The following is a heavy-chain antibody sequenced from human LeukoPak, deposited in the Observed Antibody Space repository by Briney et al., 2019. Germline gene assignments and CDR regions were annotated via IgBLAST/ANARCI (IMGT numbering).Heavy chain of an antibody. CDR3: ARESPYYGSSFDI. J-gene: IGHJ3*02. Sequence: GGSLRLSCAASGFIVSSNYMSWVRQAPGKGLEWVSVIYSGGSTYYADSVKGRFTISRDNSKNTLHLQMNSLRAEDTAVYYCARESPYYGSSFDIWGQGTMVTVSS. V-gene: IGHV3-53*01. CDR1: GFIVSSNY. D-gene: IGHD3-10*01. CDR2: IYSGGST.